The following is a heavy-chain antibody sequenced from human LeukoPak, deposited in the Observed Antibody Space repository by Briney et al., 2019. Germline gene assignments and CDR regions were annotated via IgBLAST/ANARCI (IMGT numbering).Heavy chain of an antibody. CDR2: IYPGDSDT. V-gene: IGHV5-51*01. J-gene: IGHJ4*02. CDR1: GYSFTNYW. CDR3: ARIAVAPAYYFDY. Sequence: GESLKISCKGSGYSFTNYWIGWVRPMPGKGLEWMGIIYPGDSDTRYSPSFQGQVTISADKSISTAYLQWSSLKASDTAIYYCARIAVAPAYYFDYWGQGTLVTVSS. D-gene: IGHD6-19*01.